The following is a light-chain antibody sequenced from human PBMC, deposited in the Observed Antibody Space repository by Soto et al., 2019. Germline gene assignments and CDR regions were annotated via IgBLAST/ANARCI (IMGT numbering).Light chain of an antibody. V-gene: IGKV3-15*01. CDR3: QQYNNWPLT. CDR1: QSVSSSY. CDR2: GAS. J-gene: IGKJ4*01. Sequence: EIVLTHSPGTLSLSPVERATLSCSASQSVSSSYLAWYQQKPGQAPRLLIYGASTRATGIPARFSGSGSGTEFTLTISSLQSEDFAVYYCQQYNNWPLTFGGGTKVDI.